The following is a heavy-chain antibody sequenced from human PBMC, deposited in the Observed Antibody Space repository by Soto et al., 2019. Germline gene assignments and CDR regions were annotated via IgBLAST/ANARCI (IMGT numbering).Heavy chain of an antibody. V-gene: IGHV1-2*02. CDR3: ATPGWGYCSSTSCSGASYYYGMDV. D-gene: IGHD2-2*01. CDR2: INPNSGGT. Sequence: QVQLVQSGAEVKKPGASVKVSCKASGYTFTGYYMHWVRQAPGQGLEWMGWINPNSGGTNYAQKFQGRVTMTRDTSISPAYMELSRLRSDDTAVYYCATPGWGYCSSTSCSGASYYYGMDVWGQGTTVTVSS. CDR1: GYTFTGYY. J-gene: IGHJ6*02.